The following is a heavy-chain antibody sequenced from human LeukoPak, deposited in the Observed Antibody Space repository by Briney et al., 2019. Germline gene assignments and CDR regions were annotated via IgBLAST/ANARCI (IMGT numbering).Heavy chain of an antibody. CDR3: ARDDYSGSGSFYIDY. D-gene: IGHD3-10*01. J-gene: IGHJ4*02. CDR2: IWYDGSNK. Sequence: GGSLRLSCAASGFTFSSYGMHWVRQAPGKELEWVAVIWYDGSNKYYADSVKGRFTISRDNSKNTQYLQMNSLRAEDTAVYYCARDDYSGSGSFYIDYWGQGTLVTVSS. CDR1: GFTFSSYG. V-gene: IGHV3-33*01.